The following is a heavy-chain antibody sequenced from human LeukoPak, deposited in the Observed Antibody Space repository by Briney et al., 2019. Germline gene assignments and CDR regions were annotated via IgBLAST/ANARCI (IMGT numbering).Heavy chain of an antibody. V-gene: IGHV1-18*01. Sequence: ASEKVSCKASGYTFTSYGISWVRQAPGQGLEWMGWISAYNGNTNYAQKLQGRVTMTTDTSTSTAYMELRSLRSDDTAVYYCARRKATVTPYNWFDPWGQGTLVTVSS. D-gene: IGHD4-11*01. J-gene: IGHJ5*02. CDR2: ISAYNGNT. CDR1: GYTFTSYG. CDR3: ARRKATVTPYNWFDP.